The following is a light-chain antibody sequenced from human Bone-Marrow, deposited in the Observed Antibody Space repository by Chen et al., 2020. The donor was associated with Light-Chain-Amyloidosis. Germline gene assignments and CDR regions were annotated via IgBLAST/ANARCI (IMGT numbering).Light chain of an antibody. CDR1: SSDVGDYKY. V-gene: IGLV2-8*01. J-gene: IGLJ1*01. Sequence: QSALAQPPSASGSPGQSVTISCAGTSSDVGDYKYVSWYQQHPDKAPKLMIYEVSKRPSGVPDRFSGSKSGNTASLTVSGLQAEDDADYYCSSYAGSNNFVVGTGTKVTVL. CDR3: SSYAGSNNFV. CDR2: EVS.